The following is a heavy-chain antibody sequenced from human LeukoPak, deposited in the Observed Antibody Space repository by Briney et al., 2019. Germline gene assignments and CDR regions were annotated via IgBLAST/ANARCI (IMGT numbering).Heavy chain of an antibody. Sequence: ASVKVSCKASGYSFTGFYIHWVRQAPGQGLEWMGWINPISGGANYAQKFQGRVTMTRDTSITTASMELSRLKFDDTAVYYCARGVRTAVGTVRNNWFDPWGQGTLDTVSS. D-gene: IGHD6-13*01. CDR3: ARGVRTAVGTVRNNWFDP. CDR1: GYSFTGFY. J-gene: IGHJ5*02. V-gene: IGHV1-2*02. CDR2: INPISGGA.